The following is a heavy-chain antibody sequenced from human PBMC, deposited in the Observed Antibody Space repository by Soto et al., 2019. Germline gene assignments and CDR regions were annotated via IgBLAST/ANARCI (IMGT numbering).Heavy chain of an antibody. CDR1: GGSIWGAY. CDR3: ARSVADPCAHLDY. Sequence: SETLSLTCSVSGGSIWGAYWSWIRQSPVTGLKWLSCVYYAGSTNYSPSLRSRVSISVDTSKNEFSLRLSSVTAADTAVYFCARSVADPCAHLDYWGQGTQVTVS. V-gene: IGHV4-59*01. D-gene: IGHD2-21*01. J-gene: IGHJ4*02. CDR2: VYYAGST.